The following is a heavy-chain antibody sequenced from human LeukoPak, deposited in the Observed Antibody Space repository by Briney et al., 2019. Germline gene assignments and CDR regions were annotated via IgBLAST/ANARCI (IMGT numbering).Heavy chain of an antibody. CDR1: GGSLSGHY. J-gene: IGHJ4*02. Sequence: SETLSLTCAVYGGSLSGHYWSWIRQTPEKGLEWIGEISDSGSTDYNPSFKSRVTITVDTSKNQISLNMHSVTAADTAVYYCARRRSYRPVDYWGQGTLATVSS. CDR2: ISDSGST. CDR3: ARRRSYRPVDY. V-gene: IGHV4-34*01. D-gene: IGHD1-26*01.